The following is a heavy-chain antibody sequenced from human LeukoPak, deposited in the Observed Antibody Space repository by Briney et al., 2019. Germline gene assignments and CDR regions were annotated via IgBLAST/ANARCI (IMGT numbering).Heavy chain of an antibody. CDR3: VRGLYYRFDL. CDR1: GFTFSNYW. V-gene: IGHV3-74*01. D-gene: IGHD3-22*01. J-gene: IGHJ4*02. Sequence: PGGSLRLSCAASGFTFSNYWMHWARQAPGKGLVWVSRINSDGSSTTYADSLKGRFTISRDNAKNTLYLQMNSLGAGDTAVYYCVRGLYYRFDLRGRGTLVTVSS. CDR2: INSDGSST.